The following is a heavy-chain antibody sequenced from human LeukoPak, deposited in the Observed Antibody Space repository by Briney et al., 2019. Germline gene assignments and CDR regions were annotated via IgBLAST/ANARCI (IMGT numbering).Heavy chain of an antibody. V-gene: IGHV4-4*02. CDR1: GGSISSSNW. CDR2: IYHSGST. J-gene: IGHJ5*02. CDR3: ARRMARSLLWFGFDP. Sequence: PSETLSLTCAVSGGSISSSNWWSWVRQPPGKGLEWIGEIYHSGSTYYNPSLESRVTISVDTSKNQFSLKLSSVTAADTAVYYCARRMARSLLWFGFDPWGQGTLVTVSS. D-gene: IGHD3-10*01.